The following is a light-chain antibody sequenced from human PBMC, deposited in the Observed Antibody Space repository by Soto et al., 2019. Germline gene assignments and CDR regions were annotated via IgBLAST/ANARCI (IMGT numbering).Light chain of an antibody. V-gene: IGLV1-40*01. CDR2: GNN. CDR1: SSNIGAGYD. Sequence: QLVLTQPPSVSGAPGQRVTISCTGSSSNIGAGYDVHWYQQLPGTAPKLLIYGNNNRPSGVPDRFSGSKSGTSASLAITGLQAEDEADYYCISYIPSTTTHWVFGGGTKLTVL. J-gene: IGLJ3*02. CDR3: ISYIPSTTTHWV.